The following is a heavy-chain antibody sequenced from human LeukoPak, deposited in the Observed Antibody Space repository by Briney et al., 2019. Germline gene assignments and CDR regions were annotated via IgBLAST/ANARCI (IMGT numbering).Heavy chain of an antibody. Sequence: GGSLRLSCAASGFIFISYAMSWVRQAPGKGLECVSTISGSGGSTYYADSVKGRFTISRDNARNTLYLQMNSLRAEDTAVYYCARDRATETTDLIDYWGQGTLVTVSS. J-gene: IGHJ4*02. CDR2: ISGSGGST. D-gene: IGHD4-17*01. V-gene: IGHV3-23*01. CDR1: GFIFISYA. CDR3: ARDRATETTDLIDY.